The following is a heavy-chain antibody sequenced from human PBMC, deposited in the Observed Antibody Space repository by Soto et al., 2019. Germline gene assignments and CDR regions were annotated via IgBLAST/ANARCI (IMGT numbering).Heavy chain of an antibody. Sequence: GGSLRLSCAASGFTFNTFWMSWVRQSPGKGLEWVANIKHDGSETYYVDSVKGRFTISRDNAKNSLFLQMNTLRTEDTAVYYCARDFATHCSGSTCYPYAYWGQGALVTDSS. CDR3: ARDFATHCSGSTCYPYAY. V-gene: IGHV3-7*03. CDR1: GFTFNTFW. J-gene: IGHJ4*02. D-gene: IGHD2-15*01. CDR2: IKHDGSET.